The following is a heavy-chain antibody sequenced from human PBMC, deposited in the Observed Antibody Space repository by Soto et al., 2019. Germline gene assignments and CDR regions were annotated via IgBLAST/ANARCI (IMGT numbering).Heavy chain of an antibody. CDR3: AQGRGDQPYCDY. V-gene: IGHV3-30*18. CDR1: GFTFSNYG. J-gene: IGHJ4*02. D-gene: IGHD3-16*01. CDR2: ISHDGSNK. Sequence: PGGSLRLSCTGSGFTFSNYGMHWVRQAPGKGLEWVAIISHDGSNKYYAASVKDRFTISRDNSKKTLYLQMNSLGAEDTAVYYCAQGRGDQPYCDYWGQGTLVTVSS.